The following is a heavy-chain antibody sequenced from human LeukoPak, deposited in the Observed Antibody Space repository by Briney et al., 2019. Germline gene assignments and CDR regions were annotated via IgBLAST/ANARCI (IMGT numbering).Heavy chain of an antibody. J-gene: IGHJ4*02. V-gene: IGHV4-39*01. Sequence: SETLSLTCTVSGGSISSSSYYWGWIRQPPGKGLEWIGSIFYSGSTYYTPSLKSRVTISVGTSTNQFSLRLSSVTAADTAVYYCARRYYCGGDCYSYSYWGQGTLVTVSS. CDR2: IFYSGST. CDR1: GGSISSSSYY. D-gene: IGHD2-21*02. CDR3: ARRYYCGGDCYSYSY.